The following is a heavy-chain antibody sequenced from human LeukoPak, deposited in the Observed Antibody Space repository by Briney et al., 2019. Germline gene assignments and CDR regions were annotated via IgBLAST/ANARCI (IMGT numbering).Heavy chain of an antibody. Sequence: VASVKVSCKASGGTFSSYAISWVRQAPGQGLEWMGGIIPIFGTANYAQKFQGRVTITTDESTSTAYMELSSLRSEDTAVYYCAREGLGANPVVAFDIWGQGTMVTVSS. CDR1: GGTFSSYA. J-gene: IGHJ3*02. CDR2: IIPIFGTA. V-gene: IGHV1-69*05. D-gene: IGHD1-26*01. CDR3: AREGLGANPVVAFDI.